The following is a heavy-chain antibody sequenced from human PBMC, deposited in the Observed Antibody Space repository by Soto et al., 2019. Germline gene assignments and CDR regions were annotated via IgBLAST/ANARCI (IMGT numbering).Heavy chain of an antibody. Sequence: ASVKVSCKASGYTFTGYYMHWVRQAPGQGLEWMGWINPNSGGTKSAQKFQGRVAMTRDTSISTAYMELSRLRSDDTAVYYCARRKGDYYDSSGYHYYFDYWGQGTLVTVSS. CDR3: ARRKGDYYDSSGYHYYFDY. CDR2: INPNSGGT. V-gene: IGHV1-2*02. D-gene: IGHD3-22*01. J-gene: IGHJ4*02. CDR1: GYTFTGYY.